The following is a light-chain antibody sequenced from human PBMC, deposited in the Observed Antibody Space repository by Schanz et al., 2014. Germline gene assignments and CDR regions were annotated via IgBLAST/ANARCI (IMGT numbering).Light chain of an antibody. CDR1: QNVRLND. V-gene: IGKV3-20*01. J-gene: IGKJ5*01. CDR2: GAY. Sequence: EIVLTQSPGTLSLSRGERATLSCRASQNVRLNDLAWYQHKPGQAPRLLIYGAYNRATGIPDRFSGSGSGTDFTLTISSLQSEDFAVYYCQQYTYWPPHFGQGTRLEIK. CDR3: QQYTYWPPH.